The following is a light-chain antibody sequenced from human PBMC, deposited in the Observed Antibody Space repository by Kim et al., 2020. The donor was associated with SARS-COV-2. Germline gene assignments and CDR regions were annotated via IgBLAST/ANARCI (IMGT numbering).Light chain of an antibody. CDR3: QQYGTT. J-gene: IGKJ1*01. CDR1: QSVSSSY. Sequence: LSLAPGERATLSCRASQSVSSSYLAWYQQKPGQAPRLLIYGASSRATGIPDRFSGSGSGTDFTLTISRLEPEDFAVYYCQQYGTTFGQGTKVDIK. V-gene: IGKV3-20*01. CDR2: GAS.